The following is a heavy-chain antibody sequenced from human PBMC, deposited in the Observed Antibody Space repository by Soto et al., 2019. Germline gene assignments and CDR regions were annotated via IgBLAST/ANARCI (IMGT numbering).Heavy chain of an antibody. J-gene: IGHJ4*02. CDR2: IYSGNT. CDR1: GGSISGYY. Sequence: PSETLSLTCTISGGSISGYYWTWIRQSPGKGLEYIGYIYSGNTNYNPSLNSRVTISVDTSKSQFSLKLTSVTAADTAVYYCARDKITGLFDYWGQGTLVTVSS. V-gene: IGHV4-59*12. CDR3: ARDKITGLFDY. D-gene: IGHD3-10*01.